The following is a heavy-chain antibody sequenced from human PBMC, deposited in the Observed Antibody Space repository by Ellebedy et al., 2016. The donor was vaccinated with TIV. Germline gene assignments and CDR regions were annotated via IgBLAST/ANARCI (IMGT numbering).Heavy chain of an antibody. J-gene: IGHJ3*02. CDR1: GFSFSSYS. D-gene: IGHD4-17*01. CDR2: ISSSSSYI. V-gene: IGHV3-21*01. Sequence: GESLKISCAASGFSFSSYSMNWVRQGPGKGLEWGSSISSSSSYIYYADSVKGRFTISRDNAKNSLYLQMNSLRAEDTAVYYCARALDYGDYVPWAFDIWGQGTMVTVSS. CDR3: ARALDYGDYVPWAFDI.